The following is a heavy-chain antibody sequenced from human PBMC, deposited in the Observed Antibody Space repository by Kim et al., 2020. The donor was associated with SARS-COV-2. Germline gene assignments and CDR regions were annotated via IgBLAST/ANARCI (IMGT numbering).Heavy chain of an antibody. CDR3: EASDY. V-gene: IGHV3-23*01. Sequence: ISDSGVRTHDADSVKGRFTISRDKSRGTLFLQMNYLRAEDTAIYYCEASDYWGQGSLVTVSS. CDR2: ISDSGVRT. J-gene: IGHJ4*02.